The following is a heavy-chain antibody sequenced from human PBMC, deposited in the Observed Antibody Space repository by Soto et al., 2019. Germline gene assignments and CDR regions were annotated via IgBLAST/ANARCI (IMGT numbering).Heavy chain of an antibody. J-gene: IGHJ4*02. CDR3: ARDTEYYDFWSGYPTLPDY. CDR1: GFTFSSYG. Sequence: QVQLVESGGGVVQPGRSLRLSCAASGFTFSSYGMHWVRQAPGKGLEWVAVIRYDGSNKYYADSVKGRFTISRDNSKNTLYLQMNSLRAEDTAVYYCARDTEYYDFWSGYPTLPDYWGQGTMVTVSS. CDR2: IRYDGSNK. D-gene: IGHD3-3*01. V-gene: IGHV3-33*01.